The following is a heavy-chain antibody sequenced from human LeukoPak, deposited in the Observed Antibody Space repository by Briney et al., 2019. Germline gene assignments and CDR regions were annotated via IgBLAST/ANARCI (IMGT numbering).Heavy chain of an antibody. D-gene: IGHD3-3*01. CDR1: GGSFSGYY. J-gene: IGHJ4*02. Sequence: PSETLSPTCAVYGGSFSGYYWSWIRQPPGKGPEWIGEINHSGSTNYNPSLKSRVTISVDTSKNQFSLKLSSVTAADTAVYYCARVQYDFWSGYFLDFDYWGQGTLVTVSS. CDR3: ARVQYDFWSGYFLDFDY. CDR2: INHSGST. V-gene: IGHV4-34*01.